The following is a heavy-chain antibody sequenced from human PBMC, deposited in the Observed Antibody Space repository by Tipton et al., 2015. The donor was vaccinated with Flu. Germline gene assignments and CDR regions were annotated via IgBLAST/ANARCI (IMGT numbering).Heavy chain of an antibody. CDR1: GFTVSGNY. CDR2: IYSGGST. V-gene: IGHV3-53*01. Sequence: VQLVQSGGGLIQPGGSLRLSCAASGFTVSGNYMSWVRQAPGKGLEWFSVIYSGGSTYYADSVKGRFTISRDNSKNTLYLQMNGLRAEDTAVYYCASDEGVVKYYFGMDIWGQRTTVTVSS. J-gene: IGHJ6*01. CDR3: ASDEGVVKYYFGMDI.